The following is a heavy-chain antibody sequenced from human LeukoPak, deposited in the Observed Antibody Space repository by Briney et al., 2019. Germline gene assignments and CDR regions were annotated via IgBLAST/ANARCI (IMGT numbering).Heavy chain of an antibody. J-gene: IGHJ3*02. Sequence: SETLSLTCTVSGGSISSSSHYWGWFRQPPGKGLEWIGYIYYSGSTYYNPSLKSRVTISVDTSKNQFSLKLSSVTAADTAVYYCARSTTVVEDDAFDIWGQGTMVTVSS. V-gene: IGHV4-31*03. CDR1: GGSISSSSHY. CDR2: IYYSGST. D-gene: IGHD4-23*01. CDR3: ARSTTVVEDDAFDI.